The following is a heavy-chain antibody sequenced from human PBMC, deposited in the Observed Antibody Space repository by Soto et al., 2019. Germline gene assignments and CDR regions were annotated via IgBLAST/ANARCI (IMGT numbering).Heavy chain of an antibody. CDR3: ARDNGFGESDV. V-gene: IGHV1-18*01. Sequence: QVQLVQSGAEVKKPGASVKVSCKASGYTFTSYGISWVRQAPGQGLEWMGWISTYNGNTNYAQKLHGSVTVPTDTATSTAYMELRSLRSDDTAGYYCARDNGFGESDVWGQGTTVTVSS. CDR2: ISTYNGNT. CDR1: GYTFTSYG. D-gene: IGHD3-10*01. J-gene: IGHJ6*02.